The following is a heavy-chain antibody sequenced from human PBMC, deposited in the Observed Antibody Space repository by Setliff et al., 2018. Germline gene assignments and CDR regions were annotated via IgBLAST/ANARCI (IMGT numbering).Heavy chain of an antibody. D-gene: IGHD3-10*01. J-gene: IGHJ4*02. CDR2: VHFGGDT. Sequence: KASETLSLTCTVSGGSINNYYWSWVRQSPGKGLEWIGFVHFGGDTNYNPSLKSRVTMSVDTSNNQFSLNLRSVTAADTAVYFCARQPSSGAYYNPRPYYFDYWGQGTLVTVSS. V-gene: IGHV4-59*01. CDR3: ARQPSSGAYYNPRPYYFDY. CDR1: GGSINNYY.